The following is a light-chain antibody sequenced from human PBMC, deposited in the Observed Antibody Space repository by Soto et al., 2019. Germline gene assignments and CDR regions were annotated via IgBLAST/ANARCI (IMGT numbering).Light chain of an antibody. V-gene: IGLV2-8*01. CDR2: EVS. J-gene: IGLJ1*01. CDR3: SSYAGSNNLV. Sequence: QSALTQPPSASGSPGQSVTISCTGTSSDVGGYNYVSWYQQHPGKAPKLMIYEVSKWPSGVPDRFSGSKSGNTASLTVSGLQAEDEADYYCSSYAGSNNLVFGTGTKVTVL. CDR1: SSDVGGYNY.